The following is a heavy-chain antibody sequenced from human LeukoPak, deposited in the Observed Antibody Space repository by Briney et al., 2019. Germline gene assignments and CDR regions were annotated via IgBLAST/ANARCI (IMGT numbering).Heavy chain of an antibody. CDR2: ISGSGGST. V-gene: IGHV3-23*01. CDR1: GFTFSSYA. Sequence: GGSLRLSCAASGFTFSSYAMSWVRQAPGKGLEWVSAISGSGGSTYYADSVKGRFTISRDKSTNTLYLQMNSLRAEDTAVYYCAKVGYSSSWYIFYYYGMDVWGQGTTVTVSS. D-gene: IGHD6-13*01. CDR3: AKVGYSSSWYIFYYYGMDV. J-gene: IGHJ6*02.